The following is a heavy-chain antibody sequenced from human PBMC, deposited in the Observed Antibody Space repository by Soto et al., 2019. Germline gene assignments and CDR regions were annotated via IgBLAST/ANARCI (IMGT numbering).Heavy chain of an antibody. Sequence: SGPTLVNPTETLTLTCTVSGFSLSNARMGVSWIRQPPGKALEWLAHIFSNDEKSYSTSLKSRLTISKDTSKSQVVLTMTNMDPVDTATYYCARDYGDPENYYYMDVWGKGTTDTVSS. CDR2: IFSNDEK. V-gene: IGHV2-26*01. D-gene: IGHD4-17*01. CDR3: ARDYGDPENYYYMDV. CDR1: GFSLSNARMG. J-gene: IGHJ6*03.